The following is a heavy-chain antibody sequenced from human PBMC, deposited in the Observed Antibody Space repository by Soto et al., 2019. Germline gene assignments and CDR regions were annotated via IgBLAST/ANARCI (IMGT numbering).Heavy chain of an antibody. V-gene: IGHV1-69*08. Sequence: SVKVSCTASGGRFRSYTISWVRQAPGQGLEWMGRMIPILGTANYAQKFQGRVTITADESTSTAYMELRSLRSDDTAVSFCARGVDGYTPGAFDIWGQGTMVTVSS. CDR1: GGRFRSYT. D-gene: IGHD6-25*01. CDR2: MIPILGTA. CDR3: ARGVDGYTPGAFDI. J-gene: IGHJ3*02.